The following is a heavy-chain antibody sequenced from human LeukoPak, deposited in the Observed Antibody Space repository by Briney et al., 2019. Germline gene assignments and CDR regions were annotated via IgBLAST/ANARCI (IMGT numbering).Heavy chain of an antibody. CDR1: GYTFTSYG. CDR3: ARESYSNYQFDH. Sequence: ASVKVSCKASGYTFTSYGISWVRQAPGQGLEWMGWISAYNGNTNYAQKLQGRVTMTTDTSTSTAYTELRSLRSDDTAVYYCARESYSNYQFDHWGQGTLVTVSS. J-gene: IGHJ4*02. D-gene: IGHD4-11*01. CDR2: ISAYNGNT. V-gene: IGHV1-18*01.